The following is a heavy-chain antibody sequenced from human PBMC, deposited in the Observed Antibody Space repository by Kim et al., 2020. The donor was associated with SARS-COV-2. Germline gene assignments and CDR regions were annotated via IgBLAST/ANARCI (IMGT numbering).Heavy chain of an antibody. V-gene: IGHV4-39*01. J-gene: IGHJ3*02. CDR2: VYYNGRG. CDR1: SGSISSSGYF. Sequence: SETLSLTCTVSSGSISSSGYFWGWLRQPPGKRLEWIGTVYYNGRGDYNPSLQSRATISVDTFKNQFSLKLNSVTDADTALYYCARQNNATRKAGAFDIWGQGTTVTVSS. CDR3: ARQNNATRKAGAFDI. D-gene: IGHD3-10*01.